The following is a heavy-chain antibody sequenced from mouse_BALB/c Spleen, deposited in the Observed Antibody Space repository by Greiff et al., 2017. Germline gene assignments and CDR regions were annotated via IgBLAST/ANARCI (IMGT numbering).Heavy chain of an antibody. CDR2: IYPSDSYT. V-gene: IGHV1-69*02. CDR3: TRCYRYGYAMDY. J-gene: IGHJ4*01. Sequence: QVQLQQPGAELVRPGASVKLSCKASGYTFTSYWINWVKQRPGQGLEWIGNIYPSDSYTNYNQKFKDKATLTVDKSSSTAYMQLSSPTSEDSAVYYCTRCYRYGYAMDYWGQGTSVTVSS. CDR1: GYTFTSYW. D-gene: IGHD2-14*01.